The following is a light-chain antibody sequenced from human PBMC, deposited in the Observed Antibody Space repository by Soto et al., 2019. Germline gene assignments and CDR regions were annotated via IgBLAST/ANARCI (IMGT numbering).Light chain of an antibody. CDR1: QNVLYSSNNKNY. V-gene: IGKV4-1*01. CDR3: QQYYITPLT. J-gene: IGKJ1*01. CDR2: WAS. Sequence: DIVMTKSPDSLAVSLGERATINCKSSQNVLYSSNNKNYLAWYQQKPGQPPKLLIYWASTRESGVPDRFSGSGSGTDFTLTISSLQAEDVAVYYCQQYYITPLTFGQGTKVEIK.